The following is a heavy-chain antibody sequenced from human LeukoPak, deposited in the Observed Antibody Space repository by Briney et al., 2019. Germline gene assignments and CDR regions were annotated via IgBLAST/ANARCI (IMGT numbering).Heavy chain of an antibody. Sequence: AGGSLRLSCAASGFTFSSYGMHWVRQAPGKGLEWVAVIWYDGSNKYYADSVKGRFIISRDNSKNTLYLQMNSLRAEDTAVYYCARGFSSGWYRIDYWGQGTLVTVSS. CDR2: IWYDGSNK. V-gene: IGHV3-33*01. CDR3: ARGFSSGWYRIDY. CDR1: GFTFSSYG. D-gene: IGHD6-19*01. J-gene: IGHJ4*02.